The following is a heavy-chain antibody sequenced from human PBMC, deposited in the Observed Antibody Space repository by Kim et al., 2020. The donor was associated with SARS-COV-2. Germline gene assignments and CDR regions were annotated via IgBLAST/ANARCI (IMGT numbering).Heavy chain of an antibody. D-gene: IGHD2-15*01. CDR2: DT. J-gene: IGHJ4*02. CDR3: SRVEKDRYFDY. Sequence: DTKYGPSFQGQVTISGDKSLNTTYLQWNRLKASDTAIYYCSRVEKDRYFDYWGQGTLVTVSS. V-gene: IGHV5-51*01.